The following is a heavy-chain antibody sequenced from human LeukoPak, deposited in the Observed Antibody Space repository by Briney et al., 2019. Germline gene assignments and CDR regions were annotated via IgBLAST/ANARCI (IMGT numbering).Heavy chain of an antibody. D-gene: IGHD3-16*02. CDR1: GGSISSSSYY. CDR2: IYYSGST. Sequence: SETLSLTCTVSGGSISSSSYYWGWIRQPPGKGLEWIGSIYYSGSTYYNPSLTSRVTISVDTSKNQFSLTLSSVTAADTAVYYCARGRGHDYVWGSYRQYYFDYWGQGTLVTVSS. J-gene: IGHJ4*02. CDR3: ARGRGHDYVWGSYRQYYFDY. V-gene: IGHV4-39*01.